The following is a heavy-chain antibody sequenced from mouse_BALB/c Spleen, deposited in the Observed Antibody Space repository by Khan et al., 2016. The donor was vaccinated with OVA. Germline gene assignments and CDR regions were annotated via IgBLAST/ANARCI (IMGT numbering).Heavy chain of an antibody. CDR3: ARSAI. J-gene: IGHJ2*01. D-gene: IGHD2-12*01. V-gene: IGHV5-6-3*01. Sequence: EVELVESGGGLVQPGGSLKRSCAASGFTFSSYGMSWVRQTPDKGLEWVATINTNGGTTDYPASVKGRFTISGDNAKNALYLQMRSLKSEDTAKYYCARSAIGGQGTTLTVSS. CDR2: INTNGGTT. CDR1: GFTFSSYG.